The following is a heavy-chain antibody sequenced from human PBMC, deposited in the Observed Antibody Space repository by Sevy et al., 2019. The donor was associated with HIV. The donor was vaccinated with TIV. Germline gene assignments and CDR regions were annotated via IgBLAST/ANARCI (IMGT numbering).Heavy chain of an antibody. CDR3: GRVGRTDYDAFLIDY. CDR2: ISSSSSYI. Sequence: GGSLRLSCAASGFTFSSYSMNWVRQAPGKGLEWVSSISSSSSYIYYADSVKGRFTISRDNAKNSLYLQMNSLRAEDTAVYYCGRVGRTDYDAFLIDYWGQEPWSPSPQ. D-gene: IGHD3-3*02. J-gene: IGHJ4*01. V-gene: IGHV3-21*01. CDR1: GFTFSSYS.